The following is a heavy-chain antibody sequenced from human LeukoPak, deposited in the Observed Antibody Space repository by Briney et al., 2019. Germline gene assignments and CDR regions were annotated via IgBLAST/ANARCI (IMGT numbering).Heavy chain of an antibody. D-gene: IGHD3-10*01. Sequence: ASVKVSFNASGYTFTGYYMHWVRQAPGQGLEWMGWINPNSGGTNYAQKFQGRVTMTTDTSTSTAYMELRSLRSDDTAVYYCARDVHVLLWFGERAFDIWGQGTMVTVSS. CDR2: INPNSGGT. CDR1: GYTFTGYY. J-gene: IGHJ3*02. V-gene: IGHV1-2*02. CDR3: ARDVHVLLWFGERAFDI.